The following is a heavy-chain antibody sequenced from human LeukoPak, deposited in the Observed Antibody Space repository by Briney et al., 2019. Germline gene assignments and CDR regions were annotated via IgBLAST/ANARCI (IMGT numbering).Heavy chain of an antibody. CDR2: IYYSGST. V-gene: IGHV4-61*05. J-gene: IGHJ4*02. CDR1: GGSIRSSYYY. D-gene: IGHD3-22*01. Sequence: SETLSLTCTVSGGSIRSSYYYWGWIRQPPGKGLEWIGYIYYSGSTNYNPSLKSRVTISVDTSKNQFSLKLSSVTAADTAVYYCAIGYDSSGIDYWGQGTLVTVSS. CDR3: AIGYDSSGIDY.